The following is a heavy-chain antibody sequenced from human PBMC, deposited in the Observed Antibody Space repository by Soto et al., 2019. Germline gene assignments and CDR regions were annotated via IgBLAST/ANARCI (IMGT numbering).Heavy chain of an antibody. Sequence: GGSLRLSCAASGFTFSSYAMSWVRQAPGKGLEWVSAISGSGGSTYYADSVKGRFTISRDNSKNTLYLQMNSLRAEDTAVYYCAHRSGFGYYYGSGSYYNRAYDAFDIWGQGTMVTVSS. J-gene: IGHJ3*02. CDR2: ISGSGGST. CDR1: GFTFSSYA. CDR3: AHRSGFGYYYGSGSYYNRAYDAFDI. V-gene: IGHV3-23*01. D-gene: IGHD3-10*01.